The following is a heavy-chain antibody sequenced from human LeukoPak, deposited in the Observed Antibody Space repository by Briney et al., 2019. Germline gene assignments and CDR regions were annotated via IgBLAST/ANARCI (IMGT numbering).Heavy chain of an antibody. CDR3: ARVNINNWHSCDY. Sequence: SGTLSLTCAVSGGSISSNNWWGWVRQPPGKGLEWIGEIYHSGGPNYNPSLKSRVTISVDKSRNHFSLNLSSVTAADTAVYYSARVNINNWHSCDYWGQGTLVTVSS. CDR1: GGSISSNNW. CDR2: IYHSGGP. V-gene: IGHV4-4*02. D-gene: IGHD1-1*01. J-gene: IGHJ4*02.